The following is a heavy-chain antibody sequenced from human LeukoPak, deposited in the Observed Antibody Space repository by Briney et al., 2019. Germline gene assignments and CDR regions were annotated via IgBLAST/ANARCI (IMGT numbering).Heavy chain of an antibody. V-gene: IGHV3-7*03. J-gene: IGHJ6*02. CDR3: ARGGGLDV. CDR2: INHNGNVN. Sequence: GGSLRLSCAASGFALSSHWMTWVRQVPGKGLEWVASINHNGNVNYYVDSVKGRFTISRDNAKNSLYLQMSNLRAEDTAVYFCARGGGLDVWGQGATVTVSS. D-gene: IGHD3-16*01. CDR1: GFALSSHW.